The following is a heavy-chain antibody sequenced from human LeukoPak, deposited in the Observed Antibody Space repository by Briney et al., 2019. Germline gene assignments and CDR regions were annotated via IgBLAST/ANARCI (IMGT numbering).Heavy chain of an antibody. Sequence: SVKVSCKASGGTFSSYAISRVRQAPGQGLEWTGGIIPIFGTANYAQKFQGRVTITADESTSTAYMELSSLRSEDTAVYYCAARYSSSRSWFDPWGQGTLITVSS. V-gene: IGHV1-69*13. CDR1: GGTFSSYA. CDR2: IIPIFGTA. J-gene: IGHJ5*02. CDR3: AARYSSSRSWFDP. D-gene: IGHD6-13*01.